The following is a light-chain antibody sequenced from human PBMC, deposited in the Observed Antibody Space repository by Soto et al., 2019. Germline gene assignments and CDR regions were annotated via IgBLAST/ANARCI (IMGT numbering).Light chain of an antibody. J-gene: IGLJ3*02. V-gene: IGLV2-23*02. Sequence: QSVLTQPASVSGSPGQSITISCTGTSSDVGYYNLVSWYQQHPGKAPKLIIYEDIKWPSGVSNRFSGSKSGNTASLTISGLQAEDEANYYCCSYAGSTPFWVFGGGTKVTVL. CDR2: EDI. CDR1: SSDVGYYNL. CDR3: CSYAGSTPFWV.